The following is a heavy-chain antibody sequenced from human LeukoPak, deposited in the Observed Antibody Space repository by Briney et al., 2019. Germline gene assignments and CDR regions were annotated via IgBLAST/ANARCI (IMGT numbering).Heavy chain of an antibody. J-gene: IGHJ3*02. Sequence: PGGSLRLSCAASGFTFSSYAMHWVRQAPGKGLEWVALISYDGSNKYYADSVKGRFTISRDNSKNTLYLQMNSLRAEDTAVYYCARGGPETYYYDSSGSYDAFDIWGQGTMVTVSS. CDR1: GFTFSSYA. CDR2: ISYDGSNK. D-gene: IGHD3-22*01. CDR3: ARGGPETYYYDSSGSYDAFDI. V-gene: IGHV3-30-3*01.